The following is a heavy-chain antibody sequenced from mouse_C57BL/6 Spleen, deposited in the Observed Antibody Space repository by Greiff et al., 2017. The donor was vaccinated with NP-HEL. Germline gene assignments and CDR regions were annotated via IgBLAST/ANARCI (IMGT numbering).Heavy chain of an antibody. Sequence: VQLQQPGAELVRPGSSVKLSCKASGYTFTNYWMDWVKQRHGQGLEWIGNIYPSDSETHYNQKFKDKATLTVDKSSSTAYMQLSSLTSEDSAVYYCARSGVTGDYWGQGTTLTVSS. V-gene: IGHV1-61*01. CDR2: IYPSDSET. CDR1: GYTFTNYW. D-gene: IGHD2-1*01. CDR3: ARSGVTGDY. J-gene: IGHJ2*01.